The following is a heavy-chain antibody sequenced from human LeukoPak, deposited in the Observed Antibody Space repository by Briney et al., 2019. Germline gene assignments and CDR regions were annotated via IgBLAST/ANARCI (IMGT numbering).Heavy chain of an antibody. CDR3: AREAREQWLVLGLDY. D-gene: IGHD6-19*01. Sequence: GGSLRLSCAASGSTVSSNYMSWVRQAPGKGLEWVSVIYSGGSTYYADSVKGRFTISRDNSKNTLYLQMNSLRAEDTAVYYCAREAREQWLVLGLDYWGQGTLVTVSS. V-gene: IGHV3-53*01. J-gene: IGHJ4*02. CDR2: IYSGGST. CDR1: GSTVSSNY.